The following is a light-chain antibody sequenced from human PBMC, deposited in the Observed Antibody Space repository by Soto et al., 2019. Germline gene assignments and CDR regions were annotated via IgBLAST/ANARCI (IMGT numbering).Light chain of an antibody. V-gene: IGKV1-6*01. CDR2: AAS. Sequence: AIQMTQSPSSLSASVGDRVTITCRASQAIRSDLAWYQQKPGMAPKFLIFAASNLQRGVPARFSGSGSGTDFTLTISSLQPEDFATYYCLQDYNYPFTFGPGTKVDIK. J-gene: IGKJ3*01. CDR3: LQDYNYPFT. CDR1: QAIRSD.